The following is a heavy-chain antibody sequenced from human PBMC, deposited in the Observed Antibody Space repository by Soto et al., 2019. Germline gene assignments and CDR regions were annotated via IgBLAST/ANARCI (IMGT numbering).Heavy chain of an antibody. J-gene: IGHJ6*02. Sequence: HPGGSLRLSCAAAGFTFSNHAMSWVRQAPGKGLEWVSTISGSGGTIYYADSVKGRFTISRDNPKNALWLQMNSLRAEDTALYYCAKGSGNSRPYGMDVWGQGTTVTVSS. V-gene: IGHV3-23*01. CDR2: ISGSGGTI. D-gene: IGHD6-13*01. CDR1: GFTFSNHA. CDR3: AKGSGNSRPYGMDV.